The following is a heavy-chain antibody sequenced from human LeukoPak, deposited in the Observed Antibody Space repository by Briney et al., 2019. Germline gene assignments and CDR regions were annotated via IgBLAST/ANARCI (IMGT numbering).Heavy chain of an antibody. CDR2: TRNKANSYIT. J-gene: IGHJ4*02. CDR3: ASIRGTFGY. D-gene: IGHD1-26*01. CDR1: GFTFSDHF. V-gene: IGHV3-72*01. Sequence: GGSLRLSCAASGFTFSDHFLDWVRQAPGKGLEWVGRTRNKANSYITEYAASVKGRFTVSRDDSKNSLYLQMSSLKTDDTAMYYCASIRGTFGYWGQGTLVTVSS.